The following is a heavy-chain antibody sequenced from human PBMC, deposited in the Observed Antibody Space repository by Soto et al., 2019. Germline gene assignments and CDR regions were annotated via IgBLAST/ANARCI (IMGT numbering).Heavy chain of an antibody. Sequence: SETLSLTCTVSGVSFSSHYWSWIRQPPGKGLEWIGYIYYTGSTNYSPSLKSRVTISGDASKNQFSLRLISVTAADTAVYYCARVPTYHDSSGYPDYWGQGTLVTVSS. CDR1: GVSFSSHY. J-gene: IGHJ4*02. CDR2: IYYTGST. CDR3: ARVPTYHDSSGYPDY. D-gene: IGHD3-22*01. V-gene: IGHV4-59*11.